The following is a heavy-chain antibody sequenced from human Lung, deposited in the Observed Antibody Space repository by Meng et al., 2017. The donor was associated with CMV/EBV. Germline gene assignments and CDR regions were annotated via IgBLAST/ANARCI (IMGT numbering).Heavy chain of an antibody. CDR3: VTGVADFEY. V-gene: IGHV1-8*01. CDR1: GYTFTSYD. D-gene: IGHD6-19*01. Sequence: VRVVPSGVEVKRPGVSVKVSCKASGYTFTSYDINWVRQGTGQGLEWMGWMNPNRGTTGYAQKFQGRVTMTRNISKSTAYMDLSSLRSEDTAVYYCVTGVADFEYWGQGTLVTVSS. CDR2: MNPNRGTT. J-gene: IGHJ4*02.